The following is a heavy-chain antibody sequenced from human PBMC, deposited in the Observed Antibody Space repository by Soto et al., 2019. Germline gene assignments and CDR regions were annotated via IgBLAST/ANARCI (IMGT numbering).Heavy chain of an antibody. CDR3: ARPPVPKIYWYFDL. Sequence: GGSLRLSCAASGFTFSNYGMHWVRQAPGKGLEWVAVVWDDGSKKYYGDSVKGRFTIARDNSKNTLYLQMDSLRDEDTAVYCCARPPVPKIYWYFDLWGRGTLVTVSS. D-gene: IGHD6-6*01. J-gene: IGHJ2*01. V-gene: IGHV3-33*01. CDR2: VWDDGSKK. CDR1: GFTFSNYG.